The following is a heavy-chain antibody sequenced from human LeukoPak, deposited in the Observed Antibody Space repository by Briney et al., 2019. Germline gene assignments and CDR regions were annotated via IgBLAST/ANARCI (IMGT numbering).Heavy chain of an antibody. CDR3: ARGRVERWLQSEYLGIDY. CDR1: GGSFSGYY. Sequence: SETLSLTCAVYGGSFSGYYWNWFRQPPGKGLEWIGEINHSGSTNYNPSLKSRVTISVDTSKNQFSLKLSSVTAADTAVYYCARGRVERWLQSEYLGIDYWGQGTLVTVSS. V-gene: IGHV4-34*01. J-gene: IGHJ4*02. CDR2: INHSGST. D-gene: IGHD5-12*01.